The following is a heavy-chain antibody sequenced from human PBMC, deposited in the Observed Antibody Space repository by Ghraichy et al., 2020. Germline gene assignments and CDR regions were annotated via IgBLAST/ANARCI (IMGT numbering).Heavy chain of an antibody. CDR1: GFIFSSYA. J-gene: IGHJ4*02. CDR3: AREFLGIDY. CDR2: ISSGGTFI. D-gene: IGHD1-26*01. Sequence: GGSLRLSCAASGFIFSSYAMHWVRQAPGQGLEWILYISSGGTFIYYADSVKGRFTISRDDAKNSLTLQMNGLRDADTGTYYCAREFLGIDYWGQGVPVTVSS. V-gene: IGHV3-48*02.